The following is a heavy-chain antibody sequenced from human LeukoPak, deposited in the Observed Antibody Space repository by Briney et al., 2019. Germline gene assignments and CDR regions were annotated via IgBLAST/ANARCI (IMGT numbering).Heavy chain of an antibody. J-gene: IGHJ4*02. D-gene: IGHD3-9*01. CDR1: GGSISSTSYL. Sequence: PSETLSLTCTVSGGSISSTSYLWGWIPQPPAKGLASIGSIYSSGSTYYNPSLKSRVTISVDTSKNQFSLKLSSVTAADTAVYYCARHGSYDILTGYSYYFDYWGQGTLVTVSS. CDR3: ARHGSYDILTGYSYYFDY. CDR2: IYSSGST. V-gene: IGHV4-39*01.